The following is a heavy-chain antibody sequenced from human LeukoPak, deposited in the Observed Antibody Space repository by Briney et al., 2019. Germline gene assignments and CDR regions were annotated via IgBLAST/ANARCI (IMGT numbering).Heavy chain of an antibody. J-gene: IGHJ4*02. CDR2: INHSGST. V-gene: IGHV4-34*01. CDR1: GGSFSGYY. D-gene: IGHD3-3*01. CDR3: ARASSLYDFWSGYRTPLDY. Sequence: SETLSLTCAVYGGSFSGYYWSWIRQPPGKGLEWIGEINHSGSTNYNPSLKSRVTISADTSKNQFSLKLSSVTAADTAVYYCARASSLYDFWSGYRTPLDYWGQGTLVTVSS.